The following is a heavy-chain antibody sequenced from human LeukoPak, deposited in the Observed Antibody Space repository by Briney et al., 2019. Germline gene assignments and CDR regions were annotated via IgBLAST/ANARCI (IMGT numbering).Heavy chain of an antibody. V-gene: IGHV3-48*01. J-gene: IGHJ4*02. D-gene: IGHD2-2*01. CDR3: ARDQCSSTSCYVSYFDY. CDR2: ISSSSSTI. CDR1: GFTFSSYS. Sequence: GGSMRLSCAASGFTFSSYSMNWVRQAPGKGLEWVSYISSSSSTIYYADSVKGRFTISRDNAKNSLYLQMNSLRAEDTAVYYCARDQCSSTSCYVSYFDYWGQGTLVTVSS.